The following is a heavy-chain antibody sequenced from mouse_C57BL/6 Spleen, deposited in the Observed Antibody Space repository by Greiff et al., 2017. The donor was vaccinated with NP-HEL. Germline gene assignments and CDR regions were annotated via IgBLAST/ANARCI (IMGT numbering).Heavy chain of an antibody. D-gene: IGHD1-1*01. J-gene: IGHJ1*03. V-gene: IGHV1-76*01. CDR3: ARGGLRGSSPYWYCDV. Sequence: QVQLQQSGAELVRPGASVKLSCKASGYTFTDYYINWVKQRPGQGLEWIARIYPGSGNTYYNEKFKGKATLTAEKSSSTAYMQRSSLTSEDSAVYFCARGGLRGSSPYWYCDVWGTGTTVTVSS. CDR2: IYPGSGNT. CDR1: GYTFTDYY.